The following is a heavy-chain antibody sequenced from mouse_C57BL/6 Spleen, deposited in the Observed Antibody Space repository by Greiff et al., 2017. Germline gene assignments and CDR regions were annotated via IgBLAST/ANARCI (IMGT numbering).Heavy chain of an antibody. CDR2: IYPRSGNT. J-gene: IGHJ2*01. D-gene: IGHD1-1*01. CDR3: ARAGDTTVVATEDYFDY. CDR1: GYTFTSYG. Sequence: VQLQESGAELARPGASVKLSCKASGYTFTSYGISWVKQRTGQGLEWIGEIYPRSGNTYYNEKFKGKATLTADKSSSTAYRELRSLTSEDSAVXFCARAGDTTVVATEDYFDYWGQGTTLTVSS. V-gene: IGHV1-81*01.